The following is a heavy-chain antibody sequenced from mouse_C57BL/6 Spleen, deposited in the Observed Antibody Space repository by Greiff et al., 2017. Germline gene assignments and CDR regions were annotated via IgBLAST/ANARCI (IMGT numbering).Heavy chain of an antibody. J-gene: IGHJ2*01. D-gene: IGHD2-2*01. CDR2: ISSGGSYT. V-gene: IGHV5-6*02. CDR3: ARQGGYDEGFDY. Sequence: VTLPDSGGDLVKPGGSLKLSCAASGFTFSSYGMSWVRQTPDKRLEWVATISSGGSYTYYPDSVKGRFTISRDNAKNTLYLQMSSLKSEDTAMYYCARQGGYDEGFDYWGQGTTLTVSP. CDR1: GFTFSSYG.